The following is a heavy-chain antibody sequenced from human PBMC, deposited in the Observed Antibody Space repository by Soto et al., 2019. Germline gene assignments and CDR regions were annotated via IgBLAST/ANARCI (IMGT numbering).Heavy chain of an antibody. CDR3: CTGVAMVRSGAWAY. CDR1: GFTFSTAW. D-gene: IGHD3-10*01. J-gene: IGHJ4*02. CDR2: IKSKTDGGTT. Sequence: EVQLVESGGGLVKPGGALRVSCAASGFTFSTAWMFWVRQAPGKGPGWVGRIKSKTDGGTTDYNTLMKDRFTISRAYSKYTLYLELSSLDIEDRAVYYWCTGVAMVRSGAWAYWGQGVVVTVSS. V-gene: IGHV3-15*01.